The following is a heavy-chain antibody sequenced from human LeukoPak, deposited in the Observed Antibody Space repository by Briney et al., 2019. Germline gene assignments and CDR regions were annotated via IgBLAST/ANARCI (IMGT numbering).Heavy chain of an antibody. CDR1: GFTVSSNY. CDR2: IYSGGST. Sequence: GGSLRLSCAASGFTVSSNYMSWVRQAPGKGLEWVSVIYSGGSTYYADSVKGRFTISRDNSKNTLYLQMNSLRAEDTAVYYCARDLLHNYYYGMDVWGQGTMVTVSS. CDR3: ARDLLHNYYYGMDV. D-gene: IGHD3-10*01. J-gene: IGHJ6*02. V-gene: IGHV3-53*05.